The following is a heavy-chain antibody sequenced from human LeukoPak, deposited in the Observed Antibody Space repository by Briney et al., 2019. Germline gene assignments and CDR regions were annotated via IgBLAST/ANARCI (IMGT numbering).Heavy chain of an antibody. J-gene: IGHJ4*02. V-gene: IGHV4/OR15-8*02. CDR2: ISLAGQT. Sequence: SETLSLTCGVSGGSISGTNWWSWVRQPPGQGLEWIGEISLAGQTNYNPSLNGRVTMSLDKSSNQLSLNLTSVTAADTATYYCSRDSAAFCLFDYWGQGTLVIVSS. CDR3: SRDSAAFCLFDY. CDR1: GGSISGTNW. D-gene: IGHD1-26*01.